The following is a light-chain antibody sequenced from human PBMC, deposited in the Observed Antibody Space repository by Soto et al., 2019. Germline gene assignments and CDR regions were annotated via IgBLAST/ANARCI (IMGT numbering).Light chain of an antibody. CDR3: CSLTPSHTYV. Sequence: SALPPTPHVPGTPRESLTLSYTATRTDIGHSDYVSWYQHQPGKGHNLMIYHVTDRPSGVSNRYSCSKSGNSASLTISGIQADDEADSYCCSLTPSHTYVF. CDR2: HVT. V-gene: IGLV2-14*03. CDR1: RTDIGHSDY. J-gene: IGLJ1*01.